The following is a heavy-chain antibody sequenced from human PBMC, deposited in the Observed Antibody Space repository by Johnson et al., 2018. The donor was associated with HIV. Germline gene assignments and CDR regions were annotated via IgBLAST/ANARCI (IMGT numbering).Heavy chain of an antibody. Sequence: QVQLMESGGHLVQPGGSLRLSCAASGFTFSSSWMSWVRQAPGQGLEWVAVISYDGSNIYYADSVKGRFTISRDSSKNTLYLQMNSLRVEDTAVYYCARGITTDDAFDIWGQGTMVTVSS. CDR1: GFTFSSSW. J-gene: IGHJ3*02. D-gene: IGHD1-1*01. CDR3: ARGITTDDAFDI. CDR2: ISYDGSNI. V-gene: IGHV3-30-3*01.